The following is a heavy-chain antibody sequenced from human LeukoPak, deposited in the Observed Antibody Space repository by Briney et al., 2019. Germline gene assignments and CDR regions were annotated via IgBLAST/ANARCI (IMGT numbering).Heavy chain of an antibody. CDR1: GFTVSSNY. CDR2: IYSGGST. CDR3: AKLSSSWQIDS. Sequence: AGGSLRLSCAASGFTVSSNYMSWVRQAPGKGLEWVSVIYSGGSTYYADSVQGRFTISRDNSKNTLYLQMNSLRAEDTAVYYCAKLSSSWQIDSWGQGTLVTVSS. V-gene: IGHV3-53*01. J-gene: IGHJ4*02. D-gene: IGHD6-13*01.